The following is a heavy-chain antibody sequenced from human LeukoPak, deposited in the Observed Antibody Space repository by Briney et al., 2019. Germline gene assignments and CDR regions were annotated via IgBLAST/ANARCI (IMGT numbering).Heavy chain of an antibody. D-gene: IGHD3-10*01. CDR2: IDPSGGST. V-gene: IGHV1-46*01. Sequence: ASVKVSCKASGYTFTSYYMHWVRQAPGQGLEWMGIIDPSGGSTNYAQKFQGRITMTRDTSTSTVYMELSSLRSEDTAIYYCATLGSGSSPIIDFDFWGQGTLVTVSS. CDR1: GYTFTSYY. CDR3: ATLGSGSSPIIDFDF. J-gene: IGHJ4*02.